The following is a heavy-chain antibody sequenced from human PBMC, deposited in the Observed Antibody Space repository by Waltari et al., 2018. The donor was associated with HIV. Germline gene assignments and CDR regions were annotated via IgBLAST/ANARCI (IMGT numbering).Heavy chain of an antibody. CDR3: ARDLEIRRNGKGGSFRLASVGY. CDR1: GGSLSSYA. Sequence: QVQLVQSGAEAKKPGSSVEVSCKASGGSLSSYAINWVRQAPGRGLEWRGGGVPLFKSAKCAQKCRGRRPINACESARTAYMELSDLRPDETALYFCARDLEIRRNGKGGSFRLASVGYGGQGTLLTVSS. D-gene: IGHD3-16*02. J-gene: IGHJ4*01. V-gene: IGHV1-69*01. CDR2: GVPLFKSA.